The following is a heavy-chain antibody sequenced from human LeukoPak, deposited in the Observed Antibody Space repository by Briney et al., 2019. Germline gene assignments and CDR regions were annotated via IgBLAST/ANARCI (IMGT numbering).Heavy chain of an antibody. CDR2: ISGDGGST. J-gene: IGHJ6*02. V-gene: IGHV3-43*02. Sequence: GGSLRLSCAASGFTFDDYAMHWVRQAPGKGLEWVSLISGDGGSTYYADSVKGRFTISRDNSKNSPYLQMNSLRTEDTALYYCAKELIAAAGLYYYYYGMDVWGQGTTVTVSS. CDR1: GFTFDDYA. CDR3: AKELIAAAGLYYYYYGMDV. D-gene: IGHD6-13*01.